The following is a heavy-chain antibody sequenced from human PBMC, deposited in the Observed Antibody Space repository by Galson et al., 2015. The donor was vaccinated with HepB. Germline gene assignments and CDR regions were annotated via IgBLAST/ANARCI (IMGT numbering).Heavy chain of an antibody. Sequence: SLRLSCAASGFTFSSYAMSWVRQAPGKGLEWVSGISGGGGSTNSPDYVKGRFTISRDNSKNTLYLQMNSLRVEDTAVYYCAKILTGYYSFEYWGQGTLVTVS. D-gene: IGHD3-9*01. CDR1: GFTFSSYA. CDR3: AKILTGYYSFEY. CDR2: ISGGGGST. J-gene: IGHJ4*02. V-gene: IGHV3-23*01.